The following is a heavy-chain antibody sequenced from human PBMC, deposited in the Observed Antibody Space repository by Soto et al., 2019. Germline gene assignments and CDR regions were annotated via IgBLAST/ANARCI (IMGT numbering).Heavy chain of an antibody. CDR2: INPNSGST. V-gene: IGHV1-2*04. CDR3: ARVTATSPDAWLDP. CDR1: GYTFNDYF. D-gene: IGHD4-4*01. Sequence: QVQLVQSGAEVKEPGASVNVSCRASGYTFNDYFLHWVRQAPGQGLEWMGWINPNSGSTNLAQRFQGWVTMTRDASISTVYLFLNRLKSDDTAVYYCARVTATSPDAWLDPWGQGTLVTGSS. J-gene: IGHJ5*02.